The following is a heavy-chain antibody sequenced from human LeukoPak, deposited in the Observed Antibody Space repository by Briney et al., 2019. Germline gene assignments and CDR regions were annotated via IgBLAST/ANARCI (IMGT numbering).Heavy chain of an antibody. CDR2: IYPGDSDT. Sequence: GESLKISCQGSGYIFTSYWIGWVRQMPGKGLEWMGIIYPGDSDTRYSPSFQGQVTISADKSISTAYLQWSSLKASDTAMYYCARQASGGSYYGTEYYFDYWGQGTLVTVSS. D-gene: IGHD1-26*01. CDR3: ARQASGGSYYGTEYYFDY. CDR1: GYIFTSYW. J-gene: IGHJ4*02. V-gene: IGHV5-51*01.